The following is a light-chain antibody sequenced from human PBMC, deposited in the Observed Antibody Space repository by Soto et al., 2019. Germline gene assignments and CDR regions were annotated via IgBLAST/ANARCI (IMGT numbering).Light chain of an antibody. CDR3: MQALQTPPD. CDR2: LGS. J-gene: IGKJ4*01. Sequence: DIVMTQSPLSLPVTPGEPASISCRSSQSLLHSNGYNYLDWYLQKPGQSPQLLIYLGSNRASGVXDXCSGSGSGTDFTLKISRVEAEDVGVYDCMQALQTPPDFGGGTKVEIK. CDR1: QSLLHSNGYNY. V-gene: IGKV2-28*01.